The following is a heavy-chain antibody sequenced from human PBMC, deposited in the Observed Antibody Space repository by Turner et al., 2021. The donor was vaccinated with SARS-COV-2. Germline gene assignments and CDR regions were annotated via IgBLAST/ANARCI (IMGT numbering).Heavy chain of an antibody. D-gene: IGHD2-2*01. Sequence: QVQLVQSGAEVKKPVASVKVSCKIYGYTLTELSMYWVRQAPGNGLECMGGFDPEDGETIYAQNFQGRVTMTEDTSTDTAYMELSSLRSEDTAVYFCATGYQLRVNWFDPWGQGTLVTVSS. V-gene: IGHV1-24*01. CDR1: GYTLTELS. CDR2: FDPEDGET. J-gene: IGHJ5*02. CDR3: ATGYQLRVNWFDP.